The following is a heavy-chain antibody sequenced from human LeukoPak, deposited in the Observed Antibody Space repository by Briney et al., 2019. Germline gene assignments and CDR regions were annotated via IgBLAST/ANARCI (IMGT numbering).Heavy chain of an antibody. V-gene: IGHV1-2*02. CDR3: ARAPSWRYGGNSGYYYMDV. CDR2: INPNSGGT. D-gene: IGHD4-23*01. CDR1: GYTFTGYY. J-gene: IGHJ6*03. Sequence: ASVKVSCKASGYTFTGYYMHWVRQAPGQGLEWMGWINPNSGGTNYAQKFQGRVTMTRDTSISTAYMELSRLRSDDTAVYYCARAPSWRYGGNSGYYYMDVWGKGTTVTVSS.